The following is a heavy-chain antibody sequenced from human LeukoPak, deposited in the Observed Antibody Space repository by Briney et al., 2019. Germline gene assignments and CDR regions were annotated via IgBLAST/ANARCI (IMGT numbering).Heavy chain of an antibody. CDR1: GYTFTSYD. D-gene: IGHD3-3*01. CDR3: ARGIDYDFWSGYPRRNYYYYYMDV. V-gene: IGHV1-8*01. CDR2: MNANSGNT. Sequence: ASVRVSCKASGYTFTSYDINWVRQAPGQGLEWMGWMNANSGNTVYAQTLQGGVTITRNTSLSTAYMEPSSLRSEDTAVYYCARGIDYDFWSGYPRRNYYYYYMDVWGKGTTVTVSS. J-gene: IGHJ6*03.